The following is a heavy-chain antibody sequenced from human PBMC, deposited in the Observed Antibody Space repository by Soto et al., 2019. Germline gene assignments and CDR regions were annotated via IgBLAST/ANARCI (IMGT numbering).Heavy chain of an antibody. D-gene: IGHD3-3*01. CDR1: GDSISSSNSH. CDR3: VRYDRIHMKPDSPEGFHI. J-gene: IGHJ4*03. V-gene: IGHV4-39*01. Sequence: SETLALTCTVSGDSISSSNSHWGWTRQPPGKGLEYIGSVYYGGAIFYSGNIYYNPSLKSRVTISVDTSKNQFSLRLSSVTAEDTGVYYCVRYDRIHMKPDSPEGFHIWGHGTLVTGFS. CDR2: VYYGGAIFYSGNI.